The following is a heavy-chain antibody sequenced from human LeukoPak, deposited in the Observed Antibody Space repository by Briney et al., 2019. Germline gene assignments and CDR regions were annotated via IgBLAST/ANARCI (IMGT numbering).Heavy chain of an antibody. CDR1: GFTFSNYA. CDR3: ATGILSVNDY. J-gene: IGHJ4*02. V-gene: IGHV3-23*01. Sequence: GGSLRLSCAASGFTFSNYAMSWVRQAPGKGLEWVSVISGSGGSTYYADSVKGRFTISRDNSKNTLFLQMNSLRAEDTAVYYCATGILSVNDYWGQGTLVTVSS. D-gene: IGHD2-15*01. CDR2: ISGSGGST.